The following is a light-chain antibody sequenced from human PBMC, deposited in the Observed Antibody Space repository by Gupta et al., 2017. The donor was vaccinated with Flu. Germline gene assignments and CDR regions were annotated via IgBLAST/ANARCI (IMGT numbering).Light chain of an antibody. CDR1: SLRSFY. V-gene: IGLV3-19*01. J-gene: IGLJ2*01. CDR3: TFQGTSSDRVV. CDR2: KKN. Sequence: SSELTQDPAVSVALGQTVTITCQGDSLRSFYATWYQQKPGQAPILVIYKKNNRPSGIPDRFSASSAGTTAYSNTNEAQAEEEADYYGTFQGTSSDRVVFGGGTKLTVL.